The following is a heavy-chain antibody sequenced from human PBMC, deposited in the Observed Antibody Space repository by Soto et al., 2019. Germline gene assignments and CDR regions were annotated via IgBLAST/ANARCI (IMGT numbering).Heavy chain of an antibody. CDR2: IYPVDSDT. CDR1: GFSFTTYW. CDR3: ARHRAPGRITDAFDI. V-gene: IGHV5-51*01. Sequence: PGESLKISCKGSGFSFTTYWIGWVRQMPGKGLEWMGIIYPVDSDTRYSPSFQGQVTMSADKSISTAYLQWSSLNAPDTAMYYCARHRAPGRITDAFDIWGQGTMVTVS. J-gene: IGHJ3*02. D-gene: IGHD6-13*01.